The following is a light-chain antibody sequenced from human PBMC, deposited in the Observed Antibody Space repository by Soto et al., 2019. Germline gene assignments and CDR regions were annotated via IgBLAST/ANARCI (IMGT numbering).Light chain of an antibody. CDR2: DVS. CDR3: SSYTSSSPYYV. J-gene: IGLJ1*01. Sequence: QSALTQPASVSGSPGQSITISCTGTSSDVGAYNYVSWYQQHPGKAPKLMIYDVSDRPSGVSNRFSGSKSGNTASLTIAGLQAEDEADYYCSSYTSSSPYYVFGTGTKLTVL. V-gene: IGLV2-14*03. CDR1: SSDVGAYNY.